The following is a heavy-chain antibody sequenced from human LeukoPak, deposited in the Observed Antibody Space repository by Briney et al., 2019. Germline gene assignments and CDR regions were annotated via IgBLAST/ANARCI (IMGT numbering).Heavy chain of an antibody. CDR1: GFTFSTYS. CDR2: ITSNGGST. CDR3: ARGGQSTSCFGC. J-gene: IGHJ4*02. Sequence: PGGSLRLSCAASGFTFSTYSMHWVRQAPGKGLECVSAITSNGGSTYYADSVKGRFTISRDNSKNTVYLQMGSLRAEDMAMYYCARGGQSTSCFGCWGQGALVTV. D-gene: IGHD2-2*01. V-gene: IGHV3-64*02.